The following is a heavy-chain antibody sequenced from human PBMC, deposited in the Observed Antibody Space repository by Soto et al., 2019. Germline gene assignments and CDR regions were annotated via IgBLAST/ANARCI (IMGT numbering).Heavy chain of an antibody. D-gene: IGHD3-22*01. V-gene: IGHV3-15*07. J-gene: IGHJ4*02. CDR1: DFTFTAAW. CDR3: TTDAAKNDGRGNYYEGAY. Sequence: EVQLVESGVGLVKPGGSLRLSGAASDFTFTAAWRHWVRQAPGRGLEWVGRIKRETSGGAADYAIPVKGRFTISRDDSKNTLYLQMNSLKTEDTAVYYCTTDAAKNDGRGNYYEGAYWGQGTLVTVSS. CDR2: IKRETSGGAA.